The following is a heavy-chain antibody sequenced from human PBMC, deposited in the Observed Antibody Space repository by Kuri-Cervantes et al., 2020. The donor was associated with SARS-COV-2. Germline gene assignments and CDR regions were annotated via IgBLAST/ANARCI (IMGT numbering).Heavy chain of an antibody. CDR1: EGTFFSYA. V-gene: IGHV1-2*02. D-gene: IGHD3-10*01. CDR3: ARTGAGDGYYYMDV. J-gene: IGHJ6*03. CDR2: INPNSGGT. Sequence: ASVKVSCKASEGTFFSYAISWVRQAPGQGLEWMGWINPNSGGTNYAQKFQGRVTMTRDTSISTAYMELSRLRSDDTAVYYCARTGAGDGYYYMDVWGKGTTVTVSS.